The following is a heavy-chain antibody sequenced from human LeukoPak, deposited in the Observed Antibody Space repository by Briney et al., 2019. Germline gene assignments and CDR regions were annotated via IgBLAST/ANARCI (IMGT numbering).Heavy chain of an antibody. CDR3: ARHSSGWSFDY. V-gene: IGHV3-11*04. CDR2: IISSGTTI. J-gene: IGHJ4*02. Sequence: GGSLRLSCAASGFTFSDYYVTWIRQAPGKGLEWLSYIISSGTTIYYADSVKGRFTVSRDNAKNSLYLQVNSLRAEDTAVYYCARHSSGWSFDYWGQGTLVTVSS. D-gene: IGHD3-22*01. CDR1: GFTFSDYY.